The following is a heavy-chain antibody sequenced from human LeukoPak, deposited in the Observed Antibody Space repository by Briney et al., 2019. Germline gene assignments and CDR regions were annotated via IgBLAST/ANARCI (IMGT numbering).Heavy chain of an antibody. V-gene: IGHV3-48*04. CDR2: ISSSGSTI. J-gene: IGHJ4*02. CDR1: GFTFSSYS. Sequence: GGSLRLSCAASGFTFSSYSMNWVRQAPGKGLEWVSYISSSGSTIYYADSVKGRFTISRDNAKNSLYLQMNSLRAEDTAVYYCARTSQYSFDYWGQGTLVTVSS. CDR3: ARTSQYSFDY.